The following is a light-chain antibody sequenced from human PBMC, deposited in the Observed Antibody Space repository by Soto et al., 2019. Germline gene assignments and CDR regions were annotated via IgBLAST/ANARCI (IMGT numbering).Light chain of an antibody. V-gene: IGLV1-44*01. CDR3: AAWDDRLNSWT. CDR2: SNN. Sequence: QSVLTQPPSASGNPGLRFTISCSGSTSNIGGNTVNWYQQLPGTAPKLLIYSNNQRPSGVPDRLSVAKSGTSASLAISRLQSEDEAAYYCAAWDDRLNSWTFRGWTKLIGL. J-gene: IGLJ2*01. CDR1: TSNIGGNT.